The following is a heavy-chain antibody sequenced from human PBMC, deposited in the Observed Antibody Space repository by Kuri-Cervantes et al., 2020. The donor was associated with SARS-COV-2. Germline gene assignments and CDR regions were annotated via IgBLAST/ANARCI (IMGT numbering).Heavy chain of an antibody. V-gene: IGHV4-39*01. CDR3: ARHSAFGELLYWFDP. Sequence: SETLSLTCTVSGGSISSSSYYWGWIRQPPGKGLEWIGSIYYSGSTYYNPSLKSRVTISVDTSQNQFSLKLSSVTAADTAVYYCARHSAFGELLYWFDPWGQGTLVTVSS. CDR1: GGSISSSSYY. J-gene: IGHJ5*02. CDR2: IYYSGST. D-gene: IGHD3-10*01.